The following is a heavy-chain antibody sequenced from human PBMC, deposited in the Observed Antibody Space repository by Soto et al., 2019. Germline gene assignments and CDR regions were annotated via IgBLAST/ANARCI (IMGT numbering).Heavy chain of an antibody. Sequence: ASMKVSCKASGGTFSSYAISWVRQAPGQGLEWMGGIIPIFGIANYAQKFQGRVTITADKSTSTAYMELSSLRSEDTAVYYCASDSSGWPAFDYWGQGTLVTVSS. V-gene: IGHV1-69*10. J-gene: IGHJ4*02. CDR1: GGTFSSYA. D-gene: IGHD6-19*01. CDR3: ASDSSGWPAFDY. CDR2: IIPIFGIA.